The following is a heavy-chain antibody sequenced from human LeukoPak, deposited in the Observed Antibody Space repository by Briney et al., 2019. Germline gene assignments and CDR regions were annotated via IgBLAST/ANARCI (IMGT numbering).Heavy chain of an antibody. Sequence: GGSLRLSCEASGFTFSSYAMTWVRQAPGKGLEWVSSISGSGDSTYYADSVKSRFSITRDNSKNTLYLQMNSLSAEDTAVYFCANGVTTYDYWGQGTLVTVSS. J-gene: IGHJ4*02. CDR2: ISGSGDST. V-gene: IGHV3-23*01. D-gene: IGHD4-17*01. CDR3: ANGVTTYDY. CDR1: GFTFSSYA.